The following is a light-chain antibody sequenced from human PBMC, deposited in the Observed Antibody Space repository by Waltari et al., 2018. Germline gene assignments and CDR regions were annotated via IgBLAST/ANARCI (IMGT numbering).Light chain of an antibody. J-gene: IGLJ3*02. V-gene: IGLV4-69*01. CDR3: QAGGFGIWV. CDR1: SGHSDYA. Sequence: QLMLTQSPSASASLGASVKLTCTLNSGHSDYAIAWHQQQPEKGPRFLMKVNSDGSYIKGAGIPDRFSGSSSGAERYLTISSRQSGDEADYYCQAGGFGIWVFGGGTKLTVL. CDR2: VNSDGSY.